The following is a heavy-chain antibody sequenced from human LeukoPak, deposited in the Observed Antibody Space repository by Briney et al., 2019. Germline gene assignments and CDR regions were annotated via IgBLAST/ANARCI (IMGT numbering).Heavy chain of an antibody. V-gene: IGHV3-48*03. CDR1: GFIFSSYE. CDR2: ISSSGTTT. D-gene: IGHD1-1*01. CDR3: ARVTTGTKVDY. J-gene: IGHJ4*02. Sequence: GGSLRLSCAASGFIFSSYEMNWVRQAPGKGPEWVSYISSSGTTTHYADSVEGRFTISRDSAKNSLYLQMNSLRAEDTAVYYCARVTTGTKVDYWGQGTLVTVSS.